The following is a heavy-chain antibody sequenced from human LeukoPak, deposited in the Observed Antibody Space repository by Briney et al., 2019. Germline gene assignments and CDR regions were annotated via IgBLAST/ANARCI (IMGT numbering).Heavy chain of an antibody. J-gene: IGHJ4*02. D-gene: IGHD2-2*01. CDR1: GASISTSDDY. V-gene: IGHV4-39*01. Sequence: PSETLSLTCTVSGASISTSDDYWGWIRQAPGKGLEWIGSIFYDGSAHYNPSLNSRATLFVDTSKNQFSLKLNSVTAADAGMYYCARQFATASADTRVYFDFWGQGTVVIVSS. CDR2: IFYDGSA. CDR3: ARQFATASADTRVYFDF.